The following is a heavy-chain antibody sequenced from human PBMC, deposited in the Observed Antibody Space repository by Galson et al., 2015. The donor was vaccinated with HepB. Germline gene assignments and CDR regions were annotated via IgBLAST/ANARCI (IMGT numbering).Heavy chain of an antibody. J-gene: IGHJ3*02. V-gene: IGHV1-58*01. CDR2: IVVGSGNT. Sequence: SVKVSCKASGGTFSSYAVQWVRQARGQRPEWIGWIVVGSGNTNYAQKVQERVTITRDMSTSTAYMELSSLTSEDTAVYYCAAESCTSTSCYWTGAFDIWGQGTVVTVSS. CDR1: GGTFSSYA. CDR3: AAESCTSTSCYWTGAFDI. D-gene: IGHD2-2*01.